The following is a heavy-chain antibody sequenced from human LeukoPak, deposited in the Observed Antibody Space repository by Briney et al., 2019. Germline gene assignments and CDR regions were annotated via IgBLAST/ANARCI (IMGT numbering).Heavy chain of an antibody. CDR3: AAPIPPKAFDI. CDR2: ISYDGSNK. V-gene: IGHV3-30*03. Sequence: PGRSLRLSCAASGFTFSSYGMHWVRQAPGKGLEWVAVISYDGSNKYYADSVKGRFTISRDNSKNTLYLQMNSLRAEDTAVYYCAAPIPPKAFDIWGQGTMVTVSS. CDR1: GFTFSSYG. J-gene: IGHJ3*02.